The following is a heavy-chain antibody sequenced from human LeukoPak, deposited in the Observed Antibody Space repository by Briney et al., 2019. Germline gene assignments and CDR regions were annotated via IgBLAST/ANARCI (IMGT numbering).Heavy chain of an antibody. J-gene: IGHJ6*02. D-gene: IGHD2-8*01. CDR2: IWYDGSNK. CDR1: GFTFSSYG. CDR3: ARRSRYCINGVCYTNKCYDMDG. V-gene: IGHV3-33*01. Sequence: PGGSLRLSCAASGFTFSSYGMHWVRQAPGKGLEWVAVIWYDGSNKYYADSVKGRFTISRDNSKNTLYLQMNSLRAEDTAVYYCARRSRYCINGVCYTNKCYDMDGWGQGTTVTVSS.